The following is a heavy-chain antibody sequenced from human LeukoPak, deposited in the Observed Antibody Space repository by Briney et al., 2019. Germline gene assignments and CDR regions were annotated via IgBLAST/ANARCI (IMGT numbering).Heavy chain of an antibody. Sequence: GGSLRLSCVASGFTFSSYWMHWVRQVPGKGLEWVSGIGGDGSSTNYADSVRGRFTISRDNAKNTLYLQINSLRAEDTAVYHCASAISYSGGYWGQGTLVTVSS. J-gene: IGHJ4*02. V-gene: IGHV3-74*01. CDR3: ASAISYSGGY. CDR1: GFTFSSYW. CDR2: IGGDGSST. D-gene: IGHD3-10*01.